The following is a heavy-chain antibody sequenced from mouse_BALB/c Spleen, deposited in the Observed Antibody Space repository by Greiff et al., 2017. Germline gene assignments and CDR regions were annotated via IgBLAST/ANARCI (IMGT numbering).Heavy chain of an antibody. Sequence: QVQLKQSGTVLARPGASVKMSCKASGYSFTSYWMHWVKQRPGQGLEWIGAIYPGNSDTSYNQKFKGKATLTADKSSSTAYMQLSSLASEDSAVYYCARRHITTAGYAMDYWGQGTSVTVSS. V-gene: IGHV1-87*01. CDR2: IYPGNSDT. CDR3: ARRHITTAGYAMDY. J-gene: IGHJ4*01. D-gene: IGHD1-2*01. CDR1: GYSFTSYW.